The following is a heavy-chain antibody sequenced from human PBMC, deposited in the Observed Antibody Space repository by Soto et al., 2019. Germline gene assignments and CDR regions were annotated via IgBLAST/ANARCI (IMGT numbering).Heavy chain of an antibody. V-gene: IGHV1-8*01. CDR2: MNPNSGNT. D-gene: IGHD3-16*01. CDR1: GYTFTSYD. J-gene: IGHJ5*02. Sequence: ASVKVSCKASGYTFTSYDINWVRQATGQGLAWMGWMNPNSGNTGYAQKFQGRVTMTRNTSISTAYMELSSLRSEDTAVYYCARPYDYIWGSPWAQDNWFDPCGQGTLGNLS. CDR3: ARPYDYIWGSPWAQDNWFDP.